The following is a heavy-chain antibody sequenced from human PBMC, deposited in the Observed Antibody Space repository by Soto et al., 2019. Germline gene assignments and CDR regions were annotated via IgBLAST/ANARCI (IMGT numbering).Heavy chain of an antibody. J-gene: IGHJ3*02. CDR2: IYYSGST. Sequence: LSLTCTVSGGSISSYYWSWVRQPPGKGLEWIGYIYYSGSTNYNPSLKSRVTISVDTSKNQFSLKLSSVTAADTAVYYCARGIAARDAFDIWGQGTMVTVSS. V-gene: IGHV4-59*01. CDR1: GGSISSYY. CDR3: ARGIAARDAFDI. D-gene: IGHD6-6*01.